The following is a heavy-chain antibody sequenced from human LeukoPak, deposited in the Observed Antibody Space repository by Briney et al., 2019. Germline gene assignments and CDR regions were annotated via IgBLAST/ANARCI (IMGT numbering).Heavy chain of an antibody. Sequence: GGSLRLSCAASGFTFSNAWMSWVRQAPGKGLEWVGRIKSKIDGGKTDYAAPVKGRFTISRDDSKNTLYLQMNSLKTEDTAVYYCAQFSWGQGTLVTVSS. V-gene: IGHV3-15*01. CDR1: GFTFSNAW. CDR2: IKSKIDGGKT. CDR3: AQFS. D-gene: IGHD5-24*01. J-gene: IGHJ4*02.